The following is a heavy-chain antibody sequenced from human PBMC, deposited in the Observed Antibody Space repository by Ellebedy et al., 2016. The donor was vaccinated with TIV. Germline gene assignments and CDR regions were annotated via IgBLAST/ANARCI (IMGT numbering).Heavy chain of an antibody. D-gene: IGHD3-10*01. V-gene: IGHV5-10-1*01. CDR3: AKSLSGSGSASAFDV. CDR2: IDPSDSYT. Sequence: GESLKISXTGSGSSFTSSWIYWVRQMPWKGLEWIGRIDPSDSYTNYSPSFQGHVTISADKSISTAYLQWSSLKASDTAIYYCAKSLSGSGSASAFDVWGQGTMVIVSS. J-gene: IGHJ3*01. CDR1: GSSFTSSW.